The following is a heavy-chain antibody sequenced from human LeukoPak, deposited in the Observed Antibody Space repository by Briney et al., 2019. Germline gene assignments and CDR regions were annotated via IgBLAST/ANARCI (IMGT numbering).Heavy chain of an antibody. Sequence: GGSLRLSCAASGFTFSSYGMHWVRQAPGKGLEWVSAISGSGGGTYYADSVKSRFAISRDNSKNTLYLRMNSLRAEDTAIYYCAEDPGYCTSTSCYPYYFDYWGQGTLVTVSS. V-gene: IGHV3-23*01. CDR3: AEDPGYCTSTSCYPYYFDY. CDR2: ISGSGGGT. J-gene: IGHJ4*02. CDR1: GFTFSSYG. D-gene: IGHD2-2*01.